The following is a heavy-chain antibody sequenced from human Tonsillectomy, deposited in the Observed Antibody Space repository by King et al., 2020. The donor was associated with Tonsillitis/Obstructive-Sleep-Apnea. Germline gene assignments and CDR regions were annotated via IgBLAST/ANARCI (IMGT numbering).Heavy chain of an antibody. Sequence: VQLVESGGGVVQPGRSLRLSCAASGFTFSFYGMHWVRQAPGKGLEWVAVISYDGTNKYYADSVKGRFTISRDNSKNTLNLQMNSLRAEDTAVYYCAKDHGALQSTDWYFDLWGRGTLVTVSS. J-gene: IGHJ2*01. CDR3: AKDHGALQSTDWYFDL. CDR1: GFTFSFYG. CDR2: ISYDGTNK. D-gene: IGHD4-11*01. V-gene: IGHV3-30*18.